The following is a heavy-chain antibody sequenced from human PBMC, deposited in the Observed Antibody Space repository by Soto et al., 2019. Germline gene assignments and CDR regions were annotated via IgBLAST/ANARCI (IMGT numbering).Heavy chain of an antibody. D-gene: IGHD3-3*01. CDR1: GYSISGGFY. J-gene: IGHJ5*02. CDR3: ARVWIFDYWFDP. Sequence: SDTLSLTSDVSGYSISGGFYWGWIRQPPGKGREWIANIYDSGSAYYTPSLKTPGTTSVDTCKNQISRRLHSVTAADTAVYFCARVWIFDYWFDPWGQRIPVTVSS. CDR2: IYDSGSA. V-gene: IGHV4-38-2*01.